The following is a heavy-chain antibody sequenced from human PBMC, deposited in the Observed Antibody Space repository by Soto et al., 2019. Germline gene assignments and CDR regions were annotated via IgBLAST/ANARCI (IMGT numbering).Heavy chain of an antibody. CDR2: ISYDGSNK. CDR1: VFTFSSYA. Sequence: WWSLRLSCAASVFTFSSYAMHWVRQAPGKGLEWVAVISYDGSNKYYADSVKGRFTISRDNSKNTLYLQMNSLRAEDTAVYYCARDRHYYDSSGPPPGSWGQGTLVTVSS. D-gene: IGHD3-22*01. V-gene: IGHV3-30-3*01. CDR3: ARDRHYYDSSGPPPGS. J-gene: IGHJ5*02.